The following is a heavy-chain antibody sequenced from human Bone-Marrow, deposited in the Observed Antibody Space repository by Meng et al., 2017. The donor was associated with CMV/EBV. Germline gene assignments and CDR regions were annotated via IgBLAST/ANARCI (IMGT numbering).Heavy chain of an antibody. D-gene: IGHD3-10*01. V-gene: IGHV1-2*02. Sequence: ASVKVSCKASGYTFTGYYMHWVRQAPGQGLEWMGWINPNSGGTNYAQKFQGRVTMTRDTSISTAYMELSRLRSDDTAVYYCARVRTHDDWFDPWGQGTLVTVSS. CDR1: GYTFTGYY. J-gene: IGHJ5*02. CDR2: INPNSGGT. CDR3: ARVRTHDDWFDP.